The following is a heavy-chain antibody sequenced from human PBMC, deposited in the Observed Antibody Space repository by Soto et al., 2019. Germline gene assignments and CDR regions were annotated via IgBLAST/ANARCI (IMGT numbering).Heavy chain of an antibody. V-gene: IGHV4-59*08. Sequence: PSETLSLTCTVSGGSMSNYYWSWIRQPPGKGLEWIGYIYYSGSTNYNPSLKSRVTISVDTSKNQFSLKLSSVTAADTAVYYCARHVPARVGFDPWGQGTLVTVSS. CDR2: IYYSGST. CDR3: ARHVPARVGFDP. CDR1: GGSMSNYY. J-gene: IGHJ5*02.